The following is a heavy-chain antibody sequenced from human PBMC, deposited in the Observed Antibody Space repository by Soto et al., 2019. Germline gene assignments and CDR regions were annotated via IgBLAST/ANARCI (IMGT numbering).Heavy chain of an antibody. D-gene: IGHD3-10*01. Sequence: QVQLVESGGGLVKPGGSLRLSCTASGFDFGDYYMSWIRQAPGKGLEWVSYIDSDDGTTYYTDSVKGRFTISRDNAKNSLYRQCNSLRVEDTARYYWVSSYYICGGSPFARWGRGPLAPV. V-gene: IGHV3-11*01. CDR2: IDSDDGTT. CDR3: VSSYYICGGSPFAR. CDR1: GFDFGDYY. J-gene: IGHJ4*02.